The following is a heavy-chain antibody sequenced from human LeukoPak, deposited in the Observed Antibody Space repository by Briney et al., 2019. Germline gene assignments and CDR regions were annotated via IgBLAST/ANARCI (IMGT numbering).Heavy chain of an antibody. CDR2: ISXXXGST. CDR1: FTFXXXA. CDR3: AKPWTGYSSSWYFYYFDY. Sequence: FTFXXXAXXXVRXAPXKGXXXXXLISXXXGSTYYADSVKGRFTISRDNSKNSLYLQMNSLRTEDTALYYCAKPWTGYSSSWYFYYFDYWGQGTLVTVSS. D-gene: IGHD6-13*01. J-gene: IGHJ4*02. V-gene: IGHV3-43*02.